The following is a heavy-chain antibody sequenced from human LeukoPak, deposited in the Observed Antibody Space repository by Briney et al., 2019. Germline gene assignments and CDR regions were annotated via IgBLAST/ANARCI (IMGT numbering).Heavy chain of an antibody. CDR3: ARVSTYYYDSSPLH. D-gene: IGHD3-22*01. CDR1: GGSISSSSYY. Sequence: SETLSLTCTVSGGSISSSSYYWGWIRQPPGKGLEWIGTIYYSGYTYYNPSLESRVTISVDTSKNQFSLKLSSVTAADTAVYYCARVSTYYYDSSPLHWGQGTLVTVSS. V-gene: IGHV4-39*07. J-gene: IGHJ4*02. CDR2: IYYSGYT.